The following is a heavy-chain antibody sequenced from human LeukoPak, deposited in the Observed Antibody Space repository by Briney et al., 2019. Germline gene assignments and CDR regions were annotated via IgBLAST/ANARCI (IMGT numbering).Heavy chain of an antibody. D-gene: IGHD4-17*01. CDR2: ISSSGSTI. Sequence: PGGSLRLSCAASGFTFSSYEMNWVRQAPGKGLEWVSYISSSGSTIYYADSVKGRFTISRDNAKNSLYLQMNSLRAEDTAVYYCAKSYGDYVPFDYWGQGTLVTVSS. CDR3: AKSYGDYVPFDY. CDR1: GFTFSSYE. J-gene: IGHJ4*02. V-gene: IGHV3-48*03.